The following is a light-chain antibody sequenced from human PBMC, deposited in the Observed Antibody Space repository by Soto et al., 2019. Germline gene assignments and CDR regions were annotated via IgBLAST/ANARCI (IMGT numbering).Light chain of an antibody. J-gene: IGKJ5*01. V-gene: IGKV2D-29*02. CDR3: MQSTQLPPT. Sequence: DAALTQSPVSLPVALGQPASISCKSSQSLLHITGETFLFWYLQTKGQSPQLLIYEVSTRASGVPDRFSGSGSGTDFTLEISRVETDDVGIYYGMQSTQLPPTFGQGTRLEIK. CDR1: QSLLHITGETF. CDR2: EVS.